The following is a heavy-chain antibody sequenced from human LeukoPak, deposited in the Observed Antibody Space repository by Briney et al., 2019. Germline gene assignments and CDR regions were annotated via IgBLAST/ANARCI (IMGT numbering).Heavy chain of an antibody. Sequence: SETLSLTCAVYGGSFSGYYWSWIRQPPGKGLEWIGEINHSGSTNYNPSLKSRVTISVDTSKNQFSLKLSSVTAADTAVYYCARDGVHDYGDYGYSFWFDPWGQGTLVTVSS. CDR1: GGSFSGYY. D-gene: IGHD4-17*01. V-gene: IGHV4-34*01. CDR3: ARDGVHDYGDYGYSFWFDP. CDR2: INHSGST. J-gene: IGHJ5*02.